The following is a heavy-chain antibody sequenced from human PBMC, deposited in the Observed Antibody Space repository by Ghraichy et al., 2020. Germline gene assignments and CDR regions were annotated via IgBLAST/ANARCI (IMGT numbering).Heavy chain of an antibody. Sequence: SVKVSCKASGGTFRSYAISWVRQAPGQGLEWMGGIIHIFGTANYAQKFQGRVTLTADESAIPAYMELSSLRSEKTDGYYCAGRRTSDSVLGYCSSTSGYWGDYWGKVTLLTVS. CDR2: IIHIFGTA. CDR1: GGTFRSYA. J-gene: IGHJ4*02. CDR3: AGRRTSDSVLGYCSSTSGYWGDY. D-gene: IGHD2-2*01. V-gene: IGHV1-69*13.